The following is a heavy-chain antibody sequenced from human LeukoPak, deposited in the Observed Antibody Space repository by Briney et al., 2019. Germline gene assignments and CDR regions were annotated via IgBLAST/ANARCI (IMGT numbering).Heavy chain of an antibody. CDR3: ARNHGYGSGNGNWFDP. CDR1: GYTFTSYY. V-gene: IGHV1-46*01. D-gene: IGHD3-10*01. CDR2: INPSGGST. Sequence: VASVKVSCKASGYTFTSYYMHWVRQAPGQGLEWMGIINPSGGSTSYAQKFQGRVTMTRDTSTSTVYMELSSLRSEDTAVYYCARNHGYGSGNGNWFDPWGQGILVTVSS. J-gene: IGHJ5*02.